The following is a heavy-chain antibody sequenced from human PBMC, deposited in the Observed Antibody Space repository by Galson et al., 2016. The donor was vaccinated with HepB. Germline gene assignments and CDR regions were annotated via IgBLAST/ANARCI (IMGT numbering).Heavy chain of an antibody. CDR1: GDSTTTNW. J-gene: IGHJ4*02. V-gene: IGHV4-4*02. D-gene: IGHD2/OR15-2a*01. Sequence: SETLSLTCTVSGDSTTTNWYSWVRQTPGQGLEWIGGAYHTGTTKYNPSLKSRLILSVDTAKDQYSLKLRSVTAADTAVYYCSPSAGAIEGFYYWGQGILVTATS. CDR3: SPSAGAIEGFYY. CDR2: AYHTGTT.